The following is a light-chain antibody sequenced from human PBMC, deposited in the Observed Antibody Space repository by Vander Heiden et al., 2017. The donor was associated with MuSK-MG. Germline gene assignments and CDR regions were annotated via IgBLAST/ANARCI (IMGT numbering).Light chain of an antibody. CDR1: KLGDKY. V-gene: IGLV3-1*01. J-gene: IGLJ3*02. Sequence: SYELPHPPSVSVSPGQTASITCSGDKLGDKYACWYHQKPGQSPVLVIYQNSKRPSGIPERFSGSNSGNTATLTISGTQAMDEADYYCQAWDSGNVVFGGGTKLTVL. CDR3: QAWDSGNVV. CDR2: QNS.